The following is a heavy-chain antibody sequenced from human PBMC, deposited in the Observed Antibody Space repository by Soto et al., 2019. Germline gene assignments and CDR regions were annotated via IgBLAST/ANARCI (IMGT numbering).Heavy chain of an antibody. V-gene: IGHV3-23*01. CDR1: GFTFSSYA. CDR2: IGGSAGGGT. CDR3: TTSIAVAGTLRYRSLRGSYFDY. Sequence: EVQLLESGGDLVQPGGSLRLSCAASGFTFSSYAMNWVRQAPGKGLEWVSAIGGSAGGGTYYADSVKGRFTISRDNSNNTLYLQMHSLRADDTAVYYCTTSIAVAGTLRYRSLRGSYFDYWGQGTLVTVSS. D-gene: IGHD6-19*01. J-gene: IGHJ4*02.